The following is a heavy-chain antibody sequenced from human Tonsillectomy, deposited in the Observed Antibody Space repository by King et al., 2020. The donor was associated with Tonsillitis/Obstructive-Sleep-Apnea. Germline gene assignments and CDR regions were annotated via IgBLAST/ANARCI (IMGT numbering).Heavy chain of an antibody. D-gene: IGHD2-15*01. CDR3: ARRGGVDYYFYYMDV. J-gene: IGHJ6*03. Sequence: VQLVESGGGLVQPGGSLRLSCAASGFTFSSYEMNWVRQAPGKGLEWVSYISSSGYTVYYADSVKGRFTISRDNVKNSLYLQMNSLRAEDTAVYYCARRGGVDYYFYYMDVWGKGTTVTVSS. CDR1: GFTFSSYE. V-gene: IGHV3-48*03. CDR2: ISSSGYTV.